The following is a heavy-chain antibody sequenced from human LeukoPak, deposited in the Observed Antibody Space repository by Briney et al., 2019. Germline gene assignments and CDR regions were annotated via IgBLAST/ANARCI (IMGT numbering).Heavy chain of an antibody. CDR1: GGSISTYY. CDR3: ARIGGNDY. J-gene: IGHJ4*02. CDR2: IYYSGST. V-gene: IGHV4-59*08. D-gene: IGHD4-23*01. Sequence: SETVSLTCSVSGGSISTYYWSWIRQPPGKGLEWIGYIYYSGSTNYNPSLESRVTISVDTSKNQFSLKLTSVTAADAAVYYCARIGGNDYWGQGTLVTVSS.